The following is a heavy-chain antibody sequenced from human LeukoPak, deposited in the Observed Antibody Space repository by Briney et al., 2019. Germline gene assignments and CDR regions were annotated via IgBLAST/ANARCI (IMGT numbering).Heavy chain of an antibody. CDR3: ARGATYHALDI. CDR1: GYTFTTYY. V-gene: IGHV1-46*01. D-gene: IGHD4/OR15-4a*01. J-gene: IGHJ3*02. Sequence: ASVEVSCKPFGYTFTTYYIHWVRQAPGLGLEWMGVIIPSDGRTDYAQKFQGTVAMTRDTSTSTVYMELSSLSSEDTAVYYCARGATYHALDIWGQGTMVTVSS. CDR2: IIPSDGRT.